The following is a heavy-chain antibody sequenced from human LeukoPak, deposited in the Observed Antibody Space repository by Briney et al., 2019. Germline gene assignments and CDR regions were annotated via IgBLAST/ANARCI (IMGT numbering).Heavy chain of an antibody. Sequence: PSETLSLTCTVSGGSISSSSYYWGWIRQPPGKGLEWIGSIYYSGSTYYNPSLKSRVTISVYTSKNQFSLKLSSVTAADTAVYCFSNLVAGAFAPWGRGTLV. V-gene: IGHV4-39*01. J-gene: IGHJ5*02. D-gene: IGHD6-19*01. CDR2: IYYSGST. CDR3: SNLVAGAFAP. CDR1: GGSISSSSYY.